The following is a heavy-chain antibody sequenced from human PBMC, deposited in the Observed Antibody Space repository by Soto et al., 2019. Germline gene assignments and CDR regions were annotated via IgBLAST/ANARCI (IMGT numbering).Heavy chain of an antibody. CDR3: AKDLAGTVADFYDY. J-gene: IGHJ4*02. CDR2: ISGSGDST. Sequence: EVPLLESGGDLVQPGGSLRLSCAASGFTFGSYAMSWVRQAPGKGLEWVSGISGSGDSTYYADSVKGRFTISRDNSKDTLYLQMNRLRAEDTALYYCAKDLAGTVADFYDYWGQGTLVTVSS. D-gene: IGHD6-19*01. V-gene: IGHV3-23*01. CDR1: GFTFGSYA.